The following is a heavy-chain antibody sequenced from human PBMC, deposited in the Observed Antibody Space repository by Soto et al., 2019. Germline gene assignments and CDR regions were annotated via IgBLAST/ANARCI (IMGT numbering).Heavy chain of an antibody. CDR2: ISYDGSNK. CDR3: AKAMGGATTCIDY. J-gene: IGHJ4*02. V-gene: IGHV3-30*18. D-gene: IGHD1-26*01. CDR1: GFTFSSYG. Sequence: GGSLRLSCAASGFTFSSYGMHWVRQAPGKGLEWVAVISYDGSNKYYADSVKGRFTISRDNSKNTLYLQMNSLRAEDTAVYYCAKAMGGATTCIDYWGQGTLVTVSS.